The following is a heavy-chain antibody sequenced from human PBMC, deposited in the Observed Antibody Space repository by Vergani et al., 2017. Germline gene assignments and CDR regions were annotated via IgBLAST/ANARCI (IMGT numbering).Heavy chain of an antibody. V-gene: IGHV1-69*01. D-gene: IGHD2-21*02. J-gene: IGHJ4*02. CDR3: TSPSTAYCGGDCYYRY. Sequence: QVQLVQSGAEVKKPGSSVKVSCKASGGTFSSYAISWVRQAPGQGLEWMGGIIPIFGTANYAQKFQGRVTITADESTSTAYMELSSLRSEDTAVYYCTSPSTAYCGGDCYYRYWGQGTLVTVSS. CDR1: GGTFSSYA. CDR2: IIPIFGTA.